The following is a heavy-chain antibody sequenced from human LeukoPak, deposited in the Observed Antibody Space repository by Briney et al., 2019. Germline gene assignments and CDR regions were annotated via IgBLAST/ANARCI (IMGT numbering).Heavy chain of an antibody. CDR2: ISSSSYI. V-gene: IGHV3-21*01. J-gene: IGHJ4*02. Sequence: GGSLRLSCAASGFTFSSYSMNWVRQAPGKGLEWVSSISSSSYIYYADSVKGRFTISRDNAKNSLYLQMNSLRAEDTAVYYCARVGDILTAFDYWGQGTLVTVSS. CDR3: ARVGDILTAFDY. CDR1: GFTFSSYS. D-gene: IGHD3-9*01.